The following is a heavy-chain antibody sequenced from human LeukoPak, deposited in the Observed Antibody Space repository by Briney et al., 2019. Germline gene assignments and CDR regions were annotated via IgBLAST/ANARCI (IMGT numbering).Heavy chain of an antibody. J-gene: IGHJ6*02. V-gene: IGHV4-39*01. D-gene: IGHD3-10*01. Sequence: SETLSLTCTVSGGSISRSIYYWGWIRQPPGKGLEWIGSIYYSGSTYYNPSLKSRVTISVDTSKNQFSLQLSSVTAADTAVYYCARGHGSGSYYGYYYYGMDVWGQGTTVTVSS. CDR2: IYYSGST. CDR1: GGSISRSIYY. CDR3: ARGHGSGSYYGYYYYGMDV.